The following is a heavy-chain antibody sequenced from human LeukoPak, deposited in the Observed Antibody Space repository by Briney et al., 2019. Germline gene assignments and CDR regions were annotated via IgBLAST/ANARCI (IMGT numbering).Heavy chain of an antibody. CDR2: ISAFSGNT. CDR1: GYTFTSYG. CDR3: VGDRDGYNGGDY. V-gene: IGHV1-18*01. D-gene: IGHD5-24*01. Sequence: ASVKVSCKASGYTFTSYGISWVRQAPGQGLEWMGWISAFSGNTNYAQNLQGRVTLTTDTSTSTAYMELRSLRSDDTAVYYCVGDRDGYNGGDYWGQGTLVTVSS. J-gene: IGHJ4*02.